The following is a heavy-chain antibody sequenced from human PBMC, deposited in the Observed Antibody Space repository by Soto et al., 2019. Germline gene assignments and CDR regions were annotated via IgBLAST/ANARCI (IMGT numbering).Heavy chain of an antibody. V-gene: IGHV3-30*18. J-gene: IGHJ6*02. Sequence: PGGSLRLSCAASGFTFSSFGMHWVRQAPGKGLEWVAFVSHDGNNNYQADSVKGRFTISRDNSKNTLYLQMNSLKAEDTAVYYCAKEDTNYYYGMEVWGQGTTVTVS. CDR3: AKEDTNYYYGMEV. D-gene: IGHD2-8*01. CDR1: GFTFSSFG. CDR2: VSHDGNNN.